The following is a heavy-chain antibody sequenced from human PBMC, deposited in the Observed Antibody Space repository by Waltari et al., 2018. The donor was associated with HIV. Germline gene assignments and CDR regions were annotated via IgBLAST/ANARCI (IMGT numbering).Heavy chain of an antibody. D-gene: IGHD1-26*01. CDR3: AREIVGATSRHDY. V-gene: IGHV4-61*02. CDR2: IYTSGST. J-gene: IGHJ4*02. Sequence: QVQLQESGPGLVKPSPPLSLTCTVSGGSISSGSYYWSWIRQPAGKGLEWIGRIYTSGSTNYNPSLKSRVTISVDTSKNQFSLKLSSVTAADTAVYYCAREIVGATSRHDYWGQGTLVTVSS. CDR1: GGSISSGSYY.